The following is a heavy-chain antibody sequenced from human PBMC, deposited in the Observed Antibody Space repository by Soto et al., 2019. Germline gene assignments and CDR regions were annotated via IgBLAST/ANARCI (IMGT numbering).Heavy chain of an antibody. V-gene: IGHV4-34*01. Sequence: SETLSLTCAVYGGPFSGYYWSWIRQPPGKGLEWIGEINHSGSTNYNPSLKSRVTVSVDTSKNQFSLKLSSVTAADTAVYYCARGVTIFGVVPNWFDPWGQGTLVTVSS. D-gene: IGHD3-3*01. J-gene: IGHJ5*02. CDR3: ARGVTIFGVVPNWFDP. CDR2: INHSGST. CDR1: GGPFSGYY.